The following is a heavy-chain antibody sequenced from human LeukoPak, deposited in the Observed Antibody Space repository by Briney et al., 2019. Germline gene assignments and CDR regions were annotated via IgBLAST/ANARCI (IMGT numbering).Heavy chain of an antibody. CDR1: GFTFSTFW. D-gene: IGHD4-17*01. J-gene: IGHJ4*02. Sequence: GSLRLSCAASGFTFSTFWMGWVRRAPGKGVEWVANIKQDGSEKYYVDSVKGRFTISRDNARNSLYLQMSSLRAEDTAVYYCARDMATVTTPGTDYWGQGTLVTVSS. CDR2: IKQDGSEK. CDR3: ARDMATVTTPGTDY. V-gene: IGHV3-7*01.